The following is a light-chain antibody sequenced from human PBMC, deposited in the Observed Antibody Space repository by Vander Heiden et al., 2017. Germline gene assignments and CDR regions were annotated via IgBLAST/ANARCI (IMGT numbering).Light chain of an antibody. CDR1: QSVSTY. V-gene: IGKV3-20*01. CDR2: GAS. J-gene: IGKJ2*01. Sequence: EVVLTQSPCTLSLSPGERAPLSCRATQSVSTYLGWYQQKPGQAPRLLIYGASSRATGIPDRFSGSGSGTDFTLTISRLEPEDFAVYYCQQYGSSWYTFGQGTKLEIK. CDR3: QQYGSSWYT.